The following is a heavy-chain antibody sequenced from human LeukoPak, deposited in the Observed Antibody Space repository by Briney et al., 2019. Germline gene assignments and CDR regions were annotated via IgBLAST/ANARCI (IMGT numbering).Heavy chain of an antibody. Sequence: VKVSCKASGYTFTGYYMHWVRQAPGQGLEWMGWINPNSGGTNYAQKFQGRVTMTRDTSISTAYMELSRLRSDDTAVYYCARASGSYPPLGYWGQGTLVTVSS. CDR1: GYTFTGYY. CDR3: ARASGSYPPLGY. CDR2: INPNSGGT. V-gene: IGHV1-2*02. D-gene: IGHD1-26*01. J-gene: IGHJ4*02.